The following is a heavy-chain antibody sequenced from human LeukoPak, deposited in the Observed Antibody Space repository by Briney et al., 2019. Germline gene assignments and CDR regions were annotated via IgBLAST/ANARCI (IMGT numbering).Heavy chain of an antibody. V-gene: IGHV3-20*04. CDR1: GFTFDDYG. CDR3: ARGGDYYGSRSYVAAFDL. D-gene: IGHD3-10*01. Sequence: PGGSLRLSCAASGFTFDDYGMSWVRQAPGKGLEWVSGINWNGGSTGYAGSVKGRFTISRDNAKNSLYLQMNSLRAEDTALYYCARGGDYYGSRSYVAAFDLWGQGTMVTVSS. CDR2: INWNGGST. J-gene: IGHJ3*01.